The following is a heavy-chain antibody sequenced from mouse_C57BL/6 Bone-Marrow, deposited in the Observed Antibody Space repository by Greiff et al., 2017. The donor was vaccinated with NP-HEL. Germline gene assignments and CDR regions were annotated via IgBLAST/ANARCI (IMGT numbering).Heavy chain of an antibody. D-gene: IGHD4-1*02. Sequence: QVQLQQSGAELAKPGASVKLSCKASGYTFTSYWMHWVNKRPGPGLEWIGYINPSSGYPKYNQKFKDKATLTAAKSYSTADMQRSSLTYEDSAVYYCARYRASTGTRAMDYWGQGTSVTVSS. CDR1: GYTFTSYW. J-gene: IGHJ4*01. CDR3: ARYRASTGTRAMDY. CDR2: INPSSGYP. V-gene: IGHV1-7*01.